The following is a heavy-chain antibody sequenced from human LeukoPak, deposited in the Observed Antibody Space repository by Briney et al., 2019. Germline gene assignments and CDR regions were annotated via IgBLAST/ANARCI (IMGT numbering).Heavy chain of an antibody. J-gene: IGHJ1*01. D-gene: IGHD6-13*01. CDR3: ARGRAAARYFQH. CDR1: GGSFSGYY. CDR2: INHSGST. V-gene: IGHV4-34*01. Sequence: SETLSLTCAVYGGSFSGYYWSWIRQPPGKGLEWIGEINHSGSTNYNPSLESRVTISVDTSKNQFSLKLSSVTAADTAVYYCARGRAAARYFQHWGQGTLVTVSS.